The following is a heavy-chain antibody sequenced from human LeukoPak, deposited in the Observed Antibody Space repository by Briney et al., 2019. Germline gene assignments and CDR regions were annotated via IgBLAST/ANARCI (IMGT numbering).Heavy chain of an antibody. CDR1: GGSISSGSYY. Sequence: NPSQTLSLTCTVSGGSISSGSYYWSWIRQPAGKGLEWIGRIYTSGNTNYNPSLKSRVTISVDTSKNQFSLKLSSVTAADTAVYYCARDFDYWGQGTLVTVSS. V-gene: IGHV4-61*02. J-gene: IGHJ4*02. CDR3: ARDFDY. CDR2: IYTSGNT.